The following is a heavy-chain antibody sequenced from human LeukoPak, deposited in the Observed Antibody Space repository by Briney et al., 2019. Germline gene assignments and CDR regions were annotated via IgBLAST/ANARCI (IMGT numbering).Heavy chain of an antibody. V-gene: IGHV4-61*08. Sequence: SETLSLTCTVSGGSISSGGYYWSWIRQPPGKGLEWIGYIYHSGSTNYNPSLKSRVTISVDTSKNQFSLKLSSVTVADTAVYYCARLDSSGWYSMIDYWGQGTLVTVSS. CDR2: IYHSGST. D-gene: IGHD6-19*01. CDR1: GGSISSGGYY. J-gene: IGHJ4*02. CDR3: ARLDSSGWYSMIDY.